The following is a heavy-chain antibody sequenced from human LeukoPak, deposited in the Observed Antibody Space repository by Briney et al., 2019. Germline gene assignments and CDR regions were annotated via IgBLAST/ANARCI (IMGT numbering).Heavy chain of an antibody. CDR2: IYSDGSV. V-gene: IGHV3-23*03. CDR1: GFTFGSYA. D-gene: IGHD3-16*01. J-gene: IGHJ4*02. CDR3: ATWGSGMSVQ. Sequence: GGSLRLSCAASGFTFGSYAMSWVRQAPGKGLEWVSVIYSDGSVSYADSVKGRFTISRDNTKNTLYLQINSLRVEDTAVYYCATWGSGMSVQWGQGTLVTVSS.